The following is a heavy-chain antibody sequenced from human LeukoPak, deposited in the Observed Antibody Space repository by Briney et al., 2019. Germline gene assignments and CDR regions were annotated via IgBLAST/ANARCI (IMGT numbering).Heavy chain of an antibody. J-gene: IGHJ4*02. CDR2: ISGSGGST. D-gene: IGHD2-8*01. CDR1: GFTFRSYA. CDR3: AKDAAPGVYSRGIFDY. Sequence: GGSLRLSCEASGFTFRSYAMTWVRQAPGKGLEWVSVISGSGGSTYYADSVKGRLTISRDNSKNTLYLHMNSLRAEDTAVYYCAKDAAPGVYSRGIFDYWGQGTLVTVSS. V-gene: IGHV3-23*01.